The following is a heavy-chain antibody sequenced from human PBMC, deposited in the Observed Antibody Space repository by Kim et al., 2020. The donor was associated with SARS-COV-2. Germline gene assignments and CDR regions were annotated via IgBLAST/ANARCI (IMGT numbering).Heavy chain of an antibody. CDR1: GGTFSSYA. CDR3: ARGGMATVPARFDY. CDR2: IIPIFGTA. D-gene: IGHD5-12*01. V-gene: IGHV1-69*13. Sequence: SVKVSCKASGGTFSSYAISWVRQAPGQGLEWMGGIIPIFGTANYAQKFQGRVTITADESTSTAYMELSSLRSEDTAVYYCARGGMATVPARFDYWGQGTLVTVSS. J-gene: IGHJ4*02.